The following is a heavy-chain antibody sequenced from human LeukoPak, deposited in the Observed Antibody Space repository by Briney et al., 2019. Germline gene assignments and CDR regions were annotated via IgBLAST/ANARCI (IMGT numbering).Heavy chain of an antibody. CDR3: ARLVRGAFDI. CDR2: ISSTGSSI. V-gene: IGHV3-21*01. D-gene: IGHD6-13*01. J-gene: IGHJ3*02. CDR1: GFTFSYYT. Sequence: PGGSLRLSCAASGFTFSYYTMSWVRQAPGKGLEWVSSISSTGSSIYYADSVKGRFTISRDNAKNSLYLQMSSLRVEDTAVYYCARLVRGAFDIWGQGTMVTVSS.